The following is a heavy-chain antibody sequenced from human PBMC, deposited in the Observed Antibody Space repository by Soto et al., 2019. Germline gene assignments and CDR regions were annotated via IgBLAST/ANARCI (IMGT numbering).Heavy chain of an antibody. D-gene: IGHD3-10*01. CDR3: ATNYDGSGSYYKSIWGFDP. CDR2: IIPIFGTA. V-gene: IGHV1-69*13. CDR1: GGGFGSNA. Sequence: GTSVEVSWEACGGGFGSNASSWVQQAHRQGLEWMGGIIPIFGTANYAQKFQGRVTITADESTSTAYMELSSLRSEDTAVYYCATNYDGSGSYYKSIWGFDPWGQGTLVTVSS. J-gene: IGHJ5*02.